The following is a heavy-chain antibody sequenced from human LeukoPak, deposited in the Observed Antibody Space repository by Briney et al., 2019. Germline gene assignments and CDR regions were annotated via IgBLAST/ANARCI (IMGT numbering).Heavy chain of an antibody. Sequence: GGSLRLSCAASGFTFSTYNMHWVRQAPGKGLEWVAVISYDGSNKYYADSVKGRFTISRDNSKNTLYLQMNSLRAEDTAVYYCAKATPLRVVPAAPTYYYYGMDVWGQGTTVTVSS. V-gene: IGHV3-30*18. D-gene: IGHD2-2*01. CDR2: ISYDGSNK. CDR1: GFTFSTYN. CDR3: AKATPLRVVPAAPTYYYYGMDV. J-gene: IGHJ6*02.